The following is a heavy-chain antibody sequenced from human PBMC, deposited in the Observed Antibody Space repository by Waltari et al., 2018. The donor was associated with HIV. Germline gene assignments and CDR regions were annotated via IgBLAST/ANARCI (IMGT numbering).Heavy chain of an antibody. J-gene: IGHJ4*02. V-gene: IGHV1-69*04. Sequence: QVQLVQSGAAVKKPGASVKVSCKTSGGTFSSNAISWVRQAPGQGLEWMGRIIPILGATNYAQKFQGRVTITADKSTGTAYMELSSLRSEDTAVYYCARNPPAGVGIWYFDFWGQGTLVTVSS. D-gene: IGHD6-25*01. CDR3: ARNPPAGVGIWYFDF. CDR2: IIPILGAT. CDR1: GGTFSSNA.